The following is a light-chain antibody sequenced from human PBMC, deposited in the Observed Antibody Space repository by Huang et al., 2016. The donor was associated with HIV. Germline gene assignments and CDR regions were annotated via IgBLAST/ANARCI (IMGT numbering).Light chain of an antibody. V-gene: IGKV4-1*01. CDR1: QNVLFSSTNKNY. CDR2: WAS. CDR3: QQYCSIPG. Sequence: DIVLTQSPDTLAVSLGERATINCKSSQNVLFSSTNKNYLAWYKQKPGQPPKALVYWASIRESGVPDRFSGSGSGTDFTLTISSLQREDVAVDCCQQYCSIPGFGQGTRV. J-gene: IGKJ1*01.